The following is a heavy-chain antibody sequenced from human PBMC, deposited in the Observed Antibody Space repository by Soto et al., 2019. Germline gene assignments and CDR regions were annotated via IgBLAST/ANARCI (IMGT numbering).Heavy chain of an antibody. J-gene: IGHJ5*02. D-gene: IGHD1-1*01. Sequence: SEALSLTWTVSGGSIRSGSYYWGWIRQPPGKGLEWIGSIYYSGSTYYNPSLKSRVTISVDTSKNQFSLKLSSVTAADTAVYYGARLGNWNDVGWFDPWGQGTLFTVSS. CDR1: GGSIRSGSYY. CDR2: IYYSGST. CDR3: ARLGNWNDVGWFDP. V-gene: IGHV4-39*01.